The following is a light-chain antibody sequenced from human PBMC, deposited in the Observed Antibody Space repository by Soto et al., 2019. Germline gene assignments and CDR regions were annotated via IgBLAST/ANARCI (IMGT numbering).Light chain of an antibody. CDR1: SSDVGGYNY. J-gene: IGLJ1*01. CDR2: DVS. V-gene: IGLV2-14*03. CDR3: SSYTSSSLYV. Sequence: QSVLTQPASVSGSPGQSSTISCTGTSSDVGGYNYVSWYQQHPGKAPKLMIYDVSYRPSGVSDRFSGSKSGNTASLTISGLQAEDEADYYCSSYTSSSLYVFGTGTKVTVL.